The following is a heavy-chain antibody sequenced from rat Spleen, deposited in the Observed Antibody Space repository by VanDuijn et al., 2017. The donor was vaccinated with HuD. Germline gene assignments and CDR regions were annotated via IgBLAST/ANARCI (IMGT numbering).Heavy chain of an antibody. V-gene: IGHV5-29*01. J-gene: IGHJ1*01. CDR3: ARHGYYCSSYIYDPYWYFDF. D-gene: IGHD1-2*01. Sequence: EVQLVESDGGLVQPGRSLKLSCAASGFTFSDYYMAWVRQAPTKGLEWVATISYDGSSTYYRDSVKGRFTISRDNAKSTLYLQMDSLRSEDTATYYCARHGYYCSSYIYDPYWYFDFWGPGTMVTVSS. CDR1: GFTFSDYY. CDR2: ISYDGSST.